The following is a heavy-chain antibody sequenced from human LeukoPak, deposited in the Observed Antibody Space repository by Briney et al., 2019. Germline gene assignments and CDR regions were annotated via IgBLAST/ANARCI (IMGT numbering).Heavy chain of an antibody. J-gene: IGHJ4*02. CDR2: ISYSGST. Sequence: SETLSLTCTISGVSIISYYWSWLRQPPGKGLQWIGDISYSGSTNYNPSLKSRVTISRDTPKNQFSLNLSSVTTADTAVYYCARGSYGDYWGQGTLVAVSS. CDR1: GVSIISYY. D-gene: IGHD1-26*01. CDR3: ARGSYGDY. V-gene: IGHV4-59*01.